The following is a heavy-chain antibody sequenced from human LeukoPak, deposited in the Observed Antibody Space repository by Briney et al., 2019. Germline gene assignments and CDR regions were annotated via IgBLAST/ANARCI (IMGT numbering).Heavy chain of an antibody. Sequence: PSETLSLTCTVSGGSISSSIYYWGWIRQPPGKGLEWIGSIYYNANTYYNPSLKSRITISVDTSKNQFSLRLSSVTAADTAVYYCARWARSTSPFDYYYYYMDVWGKGTTVTVSS. V-gene: IGHV4-39*07. CDR2: IYYNANT. D-gene: IGHD2-2*01. CDR3: ARWARSTSPFDYYYYYMDV. CDR1: GGSISSSIYY. J-gene: IGHJ6*03.